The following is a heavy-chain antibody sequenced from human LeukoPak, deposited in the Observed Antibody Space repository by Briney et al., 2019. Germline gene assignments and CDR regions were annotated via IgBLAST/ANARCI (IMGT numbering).Heavy chain of an antibody. CDR2: ISSSGSTI. D-gene: IGHD5-18*01. J-gene: IGHJ3*02. Sequence: GGSLRLSCAASGFTFSDYYMSWIRQAPGKGLEWVSYISSSGSTIYYANSVKGRFTISRDNAKNSLYLQMNSLRAEDTAVYYCARDTAMVTGFDAFGIWGQGTMVTVSS. CDR3: ARDTAMVTGFDAFGI. CDR1: GFTFSDYY. V-gene: IGHV3-11*04.